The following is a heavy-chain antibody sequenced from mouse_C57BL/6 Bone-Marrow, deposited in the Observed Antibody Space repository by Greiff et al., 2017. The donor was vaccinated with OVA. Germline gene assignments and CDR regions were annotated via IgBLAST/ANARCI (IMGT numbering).Heavy chain of an antibody. Sequence: EVKLQESGPELVKPGASVKISCKASGYSFTGYYMNWVKQSPEKSLEWIGEINPSTGGTTYNQKFKAKATLTVDKSSSTAYMQLKSLTSEDSAVYCCTLYDGSWFAYWGQGTLVTVSA. J-gene: IGHJ3*01. CDR1: GYSFTGYY. V-gene: IGHV1-42*01. CDR2: INPSTGGT. CDR3: TLYDGSWFAY. D-gene: IGHD2-12*01.